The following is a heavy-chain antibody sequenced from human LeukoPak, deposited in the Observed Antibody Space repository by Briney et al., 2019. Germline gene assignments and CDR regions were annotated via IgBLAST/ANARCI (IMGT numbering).Heavy chain of an antibody. V-gene: IGHV3-7*04. D-gene: IGHD3-22*01. CDR2: INEDGSEE. CDR1: GFIFRVYW. Sequence: GGSLRLSCVGSGFIFRVYWMAWVRQAPGKGPEWVANINEDGSEERYVDSVRGRFTISRDNSKNTLYLQMNSLRAEDTAVYYCARGGIVTMIVVPSDYWGQGTLVTVSS. J-gene: IGHJ4*02. CDR3: ARGGIVTMIVVPSDY.